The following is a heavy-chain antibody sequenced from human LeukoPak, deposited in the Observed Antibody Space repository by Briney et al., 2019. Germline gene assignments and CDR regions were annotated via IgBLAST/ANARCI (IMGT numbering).Heavy chain of an antibody. CDR3: XXXXHXXXXY. CDR2: ISTYNSET. J-gene: IGHJ4*02. Sequence: SVKXXCXASGYSFISYGVSWVRQAPGQGLEWMGWISTYNSETKYAQKLQGRVTMTTDTSTSTAYMELRSLRSDDTAGYYCXXXXHXXXXYWGQGXLXTVSS. CDR1: GYSFISYG. V-gene: IGHV1-18*01.